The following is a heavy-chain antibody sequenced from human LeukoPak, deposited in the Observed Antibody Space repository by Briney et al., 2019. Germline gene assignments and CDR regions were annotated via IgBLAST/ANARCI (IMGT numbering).Heavy chain of an antibody. Sequence: GGSMRLSCAASGFTFSSYAMSWVRQAPGKGLKWVSTINDNGDGTYYADSVKGRFTISRDNSYNTVSLQMNSLRDEDTGVYYCAKGLRTGVGPYMGYHYYMDVWGKGATVTVSS. D-gene: IGHD3-16*01. CDR1: GFTFSSYA. CDR3: AKGLRTGVGPYMGYHYYMDV. V-gene: IGHV3-23*01. J-gene: IGHJ6*03. CDR2: INDNGDGT.